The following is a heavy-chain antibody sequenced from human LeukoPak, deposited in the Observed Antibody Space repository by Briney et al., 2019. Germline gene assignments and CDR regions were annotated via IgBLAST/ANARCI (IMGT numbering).Heavy chain of an antibody. J-gene: IGHJ4*02. Sequence: PSQTLSLTCTVSGGSISSGSYYWSWIRQPAGKGLEWIGRIYTSGSTNYNPSLKSRVTISVDTSKNQFSLKLSSVTAADTAVYYCARDRSYQYSSGWDWGQGTLVTVSS. CDR1: GGSISSGSYY. V-gene: IGHV4-61*02. CDR2: IYTSGST. CDR3: ARDRSYQYSSGWD. D-gene: IGHD6-19*01.